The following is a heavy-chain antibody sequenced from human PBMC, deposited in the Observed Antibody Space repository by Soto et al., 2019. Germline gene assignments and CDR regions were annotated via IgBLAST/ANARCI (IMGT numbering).Heavy chain of an antibody. D-gene: IGHD6-19*01. V-gene: IGHV4-59*08. J-gene: IGHJ6*03. CDR3: ASTKGQGLVGYYSYYMGV. Sequence: QVQLQESGPGLVKPSETLSLTCTVSGGSISSYYWSWIRQPPGKGLEWIGYIYYSGSTNYNPSLKSRVTISVDTAKIQFSLTLSSATAADNAVYYCASTKGQGLVGYYSYYMGVWGKGTAVTVSS. CDR2: IYYSGST. CDR1: GGSISSYY.